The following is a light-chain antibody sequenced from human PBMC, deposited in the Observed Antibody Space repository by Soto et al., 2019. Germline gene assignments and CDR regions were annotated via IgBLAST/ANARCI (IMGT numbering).Light chain of an antibody. CDR3: QHSDRS. J-gene: IGKJ2*01. CDR1: QYVGSSF. CDR2: ATP. V-gene: IGKV3-20*01. Sequence: EIVLTQSTGTLSLSPGERATLSCRASQYVGSSFLAWYQHKPGQAPRLLTYATPGRAPGIPDRVSASGAGTDITLAINRLEHEDFAVCYCQHSDRSFGLVTNLEMK.